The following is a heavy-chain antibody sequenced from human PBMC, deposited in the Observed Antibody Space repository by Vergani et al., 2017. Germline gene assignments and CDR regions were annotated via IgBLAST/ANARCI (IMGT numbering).Heavy chain of an antibody. J-gene: IGHJ4*02. CDR3: AKGRVLLWFGDLDC. V-gene: IGHV3-43D*03. CDR1: GFTFDDYA. Sequence: EVQLVESGGVVVQPGGSLRLSCAASGFTFDDYAMHWVRQAPGKGLELVSLSSWDGGSTYYADSVKGLFTISRDNSKNSLYLQMNSLRAEDTALYYCAKGRVLLWFGDLDCWGQGTLVTVSS. D-gene: IGHD3-10*01. CDR2: SSWDGGST.